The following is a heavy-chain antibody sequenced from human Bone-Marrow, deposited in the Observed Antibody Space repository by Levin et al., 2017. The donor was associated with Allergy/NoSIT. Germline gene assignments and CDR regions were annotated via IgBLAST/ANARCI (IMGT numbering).Heavy chain of an antibody. CDR1: GGSISNSY. D-gene: IGHD3-22*01. CDR2: IYYSGIT. CDR3: ARDTYSFDSSGYQRRAFDI. J-gene: IGHJ3*02. Sequence: SETLSLTCTVSGGSISNSYWNWIRQPPGKGLEWIGYIYYSGITNYNPSLRSRVTISVDTSRSQFSLKLSSVTTADTAVYYCARDTYSFDSSGYQRRAFDIWGQGTMVTVSS. V-gene: IGHV4-59*01.